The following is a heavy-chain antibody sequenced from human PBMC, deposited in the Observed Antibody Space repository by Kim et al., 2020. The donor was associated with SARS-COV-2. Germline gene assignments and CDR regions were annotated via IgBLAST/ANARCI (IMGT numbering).Heavy chain of an antibody. D-gene: IGHD4-17*01. CDR2: ISSNGGST. J-gene: IGHJ4*02. V-gene: IGHV3-64D*09. Sequence: GGFLRLSCSASGFTFSSYAMHWVRQAPGKGLEYVSAISSNGGSTYYADSVKGRFTISRDNSKNTLYLQMSSLRAEDTAVYYCVKESDYLYFDYWGQGTLVTVSS. CDR3: VKESDYLYFDY. CDR1: GFTFSSYA.